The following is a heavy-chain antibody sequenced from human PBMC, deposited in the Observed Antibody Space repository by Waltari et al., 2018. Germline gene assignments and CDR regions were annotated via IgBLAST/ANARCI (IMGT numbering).Heavy chain of an antibody. CDR2: VDPEDSEA. J-gene: IGHJ4*02. D-gene: IGHD3-10*01. V-gene: IGHV1-24*01. CDR3: ATGGFGELPDY. CDR1: GYTLTELS. Sequence: QVQLVQSGAEVKKPGASVKVSCKVSGYTLTELSMHWVRQAPGKGLEWMGGVDPEDSEAIYAREFQGGETRTEDRSTDTAYMELSSLRSEETAGYYCATGGFGELPDYWGQGTLVTVSS.